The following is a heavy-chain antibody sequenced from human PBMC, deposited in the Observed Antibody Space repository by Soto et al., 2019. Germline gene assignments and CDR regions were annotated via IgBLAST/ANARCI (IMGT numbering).Heavy chain of an antibody. Sequence: QVHLVQSGAAVKKPGASVKVSCKASGYTFTSYGISWVRQAPGQGLEWMGWISAYNGNTKYSQKVQGRVTITTDTSTSTAYMELTSLRSDDTAVYYCARDRFSVVRGGPPTDPWGQGSLLTVSS. CDR1: GYTFTSYG. V-gene: IGHV1-18*01. CDR3: ARDRFSVVRGGPPTDP. D-gene: IGHD5-12*01. CDR2: ISAYNGNT. J-gene: IGHJ5*02.